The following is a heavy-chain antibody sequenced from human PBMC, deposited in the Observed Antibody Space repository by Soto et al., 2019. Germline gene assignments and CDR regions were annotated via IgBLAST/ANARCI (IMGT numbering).Heavy chain of an antibody. CDR1: GFSFSSYG. CDR2: IWYDGSKN. Sequence: QVQLVESGGGVVQPGRSLRLSCAASGFSFSSYGMHWVRQAPGKGLEWVAGIWYDGSKNSYVDSVEGRFTISRDNYKNTLSLQMSSLKTEDTAVYFCARWYGTGMLFDLWGQGTLVTVSS. V-gene: IGHV3-33*01. J-gene: IGHJ5*02. CDR3: ARWYGTGMLFDL. D-gene: IGHD2-8*01.